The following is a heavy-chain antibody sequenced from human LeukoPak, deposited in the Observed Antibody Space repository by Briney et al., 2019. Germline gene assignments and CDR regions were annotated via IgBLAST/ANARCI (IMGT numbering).Heavy chain of an antibody. J-gene: IGHJ4*02. CDR3: ARLYSSGWFGGLFDY. Sequence: ASVKVSCKASGYTFTRYGISWVRQAPGQGLEWMGWISAYNGNTNYAQKLQGRVTMTTDTSTSTAYMELRSLRSDDTAVYYCARLYSSGWFGGLFDYWGQGTLVTVSS. CDR2: ISAYNGNT. V-gene: IGHV1-18*01. D-gene: IGHD6-19*01. CDR1: GYTFTRYG.